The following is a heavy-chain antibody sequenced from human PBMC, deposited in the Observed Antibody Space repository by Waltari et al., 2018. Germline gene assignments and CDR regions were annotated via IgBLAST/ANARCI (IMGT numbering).Heavy chain of an antibody. CDR2: IIPILGTA. V-gene: IGHV1-69*01. Sequence: QVQLVQSGAEVKKHGSSLKFSCNASVGTFSRYAIRWVRQAPGQGLEWMGGIIPILGTANYAQKFQGRGTITADESTSTAYMELSSLRSEDTAVYYCASRLRAAAGLVDYWGQGTLVTVSS. D-gene: IGHD6-13*01. CDR1: VGTFSRYA. CDR3: ASRLRAAAGLVDY. J-gene: IGHJ4*02.